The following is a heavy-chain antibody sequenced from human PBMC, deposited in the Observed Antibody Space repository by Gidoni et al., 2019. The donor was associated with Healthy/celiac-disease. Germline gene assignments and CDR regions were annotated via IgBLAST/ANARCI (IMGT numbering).Heavy chain of an antibody. V-gene: IGHV3-23*04. J-gene: IGHJ6*02. Sequence: EVQLVESGGGLVQPGGSLRLSCAASGFTFSRYAMSWVRQAPGKGLEWVSDISGSGGSTYYADSVKGRFTISRDNSKNTLYLQMNSLRAEDTAVYYGAKGHLATQTSSYYYYGMDVWGQGTTVTVSS. CDR2: ISGSGGST. CDR3: AKGHLATQTSSYYYYGMDV. CDR1: GFTFSRYA.